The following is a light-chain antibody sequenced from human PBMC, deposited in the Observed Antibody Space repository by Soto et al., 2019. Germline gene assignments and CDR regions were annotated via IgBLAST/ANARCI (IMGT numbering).Light chain of an antibody. CDR1: QTISSW. V-gene: IGKV1-5*03. J-gene: IGKJ5*01. CDR2: KAS. CDR3: KQFNSYPIT. Sequence: DIQMTQSPSTLSGSVGDRVTITCRASQTISSWLAWYQQKPGKAPKLLIYKASTLKSGVPSRFSGSGSGTEFTLTIGGLQPDDFATYYCKQFNSYPITFGQGTRLEIK.